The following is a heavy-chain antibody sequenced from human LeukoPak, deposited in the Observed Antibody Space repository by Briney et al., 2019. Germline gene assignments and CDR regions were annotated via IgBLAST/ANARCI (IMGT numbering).Heavy chain of an antibody. CDR1: GFTFRSYG. Sequence: GGSLRLSCAASGFTFRSYGMHWVRQAPGKGLEWVAAIWYDGGNKDYGDSAKGRFTISRDNSKNTLYLQMNSLRAEDTAVYYCAKDRTQSRDYHDYWGQGTLVTVSS. J-gene: IGHJ4*02. CDR3: AKDRTQSRDYHDY. CDR2: IWYDGGNK. V-gene: IGHV3-33*06.